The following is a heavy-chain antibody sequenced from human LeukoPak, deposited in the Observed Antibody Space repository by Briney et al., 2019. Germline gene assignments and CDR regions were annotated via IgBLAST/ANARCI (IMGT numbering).Heavy chain of an antibody. CDR2: IYYSGST. D-gene: IGHD2-15*01. Sequence: SETLSLTCTVSGGSISSYYWSWIRQPPGKGLEWIGYIYYSGSTNYNPSLKSRVTISVDTSKNQFSLKLSSATAADTAVYYCARGRVADDYWGQGTLVTVSS. V-gene: IGHV4-59*12. J-gene: IGHJ4*02. CDR3: ARGRVADDY. CDR1: GGSISSYY.